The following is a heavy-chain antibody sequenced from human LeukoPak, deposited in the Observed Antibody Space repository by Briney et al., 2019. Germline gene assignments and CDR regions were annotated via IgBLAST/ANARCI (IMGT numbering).Heavy chain of an antibody. CDR2: IYYSGST. V-gene: IGHV4-59*01. CDR3: ARDGGYYDFWSGSAYYYGMDV. Sequence: SETLSLTCTVSGGSISSYYWSWIRQPPGKGLEWSGYIYYSGSTNYNPSLKSRVTISVDTSKNQFSLKLSSATAADTAVYYCARDGGYYDFWSGSAYYYGMDVWGQGTTVTVSS. D-gene: IGHD3-3*01. J-gene: IGHJ6*02. CDR1: GGSISSYY.